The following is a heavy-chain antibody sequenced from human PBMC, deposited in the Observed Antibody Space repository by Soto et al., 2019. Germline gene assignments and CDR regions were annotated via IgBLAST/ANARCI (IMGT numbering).Heavy chain of an antibody. CDR2: IYYSGST. V-gene: IGHV4-31*03. CDR3: ARVYSSSWYRQYFDY. D-gene: IGHD6-13*01. Sequence: SETLSLTCTFSGGSISSGGYYWSWIRQHPGKGLEWIGYIYYSGSTYYNPSLKSRVTISVDTSKNQFSLKLSSVTAADTAVYYCARVYSSSWYRQYFDYWGQGTLVTVSS. CDR1: GGSISSGGYY. J-gene: IGHJ4*02.